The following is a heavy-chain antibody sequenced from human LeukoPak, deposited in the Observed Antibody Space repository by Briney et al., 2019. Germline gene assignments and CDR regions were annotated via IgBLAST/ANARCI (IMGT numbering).Heavy chain of an antibody. V-gene: IGHV3-21*01. J-gene: IGHJ6*02. CDR1: GFTFSSYS. CDR3: ARVFEGDYGTYYGMDV. Sequence: PGGSLRLSCAASGFTFSSYSMNWVRQAPGKGLEWVSSISSSSSYMYYADSVKGRFTISRDNAKNSLYLQMNSLRAEDTAVYYCARVFEGDYGTYYGMDVWGQGTTVTVSS. CDR2: ISSSSSYM. D-gene: IGHD4-17*01.